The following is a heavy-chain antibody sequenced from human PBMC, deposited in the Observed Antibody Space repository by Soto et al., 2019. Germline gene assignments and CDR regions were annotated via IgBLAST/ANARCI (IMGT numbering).Heavy chain of an antibody. Sequence: ASVKVSCKASGYTFTSYGISWVRQAPGQGLEWMGWISAYNGNTNYAQKLQGRVTMTTDTSTSTAYMELRSLRSDDTAVYYCARDPPYCSGGSCYCDYWGQGTLVTVSS. CDR3: ARDPPYCSGGSCYCDY. CDR2: ISAYNGNT. D-gene: IGHD2-15*01. V-gene: IGHV1-18*01. J-gene: IGHJ4*02. CDR1: GYTFTSYG.